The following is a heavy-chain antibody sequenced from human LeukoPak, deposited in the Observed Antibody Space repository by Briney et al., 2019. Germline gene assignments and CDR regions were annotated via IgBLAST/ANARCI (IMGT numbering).Heavy chain of an antibody. Sequence: SETLSLTCSVSGDSMRTYYWSWIRQTPAKGLEWIGYIYSSGSTKYNPSLESRVTISEHTSKNQFSLKLSSVTAADTAVYYCARSKDSGSFDHWGQGTQVYVSS. D-gene: IGHD1-26*01. J-gene: IGHJ4*02. CDR2: IYSSGST. V-gene: IGHV4-59*08. CDR1: GDSMRTYY. CDR3: ARSKDSGSFDH.